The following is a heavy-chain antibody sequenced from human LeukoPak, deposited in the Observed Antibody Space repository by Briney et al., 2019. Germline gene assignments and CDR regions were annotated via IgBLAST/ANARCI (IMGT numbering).Heavy chain of an antibody. V-gene: IGHV3-23*01. J-gene: IGHJ5*02. Sequence: GGSLRLSCAASGFTFSSYAMSWVRQAPGKGLEWVSSISGSSGTIDYADSVKGRFIISRDNSKNAQYLQMNSLRPEDTAVYYGAKGRQLLDPWGQGTLVTVSS. CDR1: GFTFSSYA. CDR3: AKGRQLLDP. D-gene: IGHD1-7*01. CDR2: ISGSSGTI.